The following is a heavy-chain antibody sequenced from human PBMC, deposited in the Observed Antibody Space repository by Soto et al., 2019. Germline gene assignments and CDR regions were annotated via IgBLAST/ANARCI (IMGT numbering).Heavy chain of an antibody. V-gene: IGHV3-33*01. CDR1: GFTFSSYG. Sequence: HPGGSLRLSCAASGFTFSSYGMHWVRQAPGKGLEWVAVIWYDGSNKYYADSVKGRFTISRDNSKNTLYLQMNSLRAEDTAVYYCAREAPYDAFDIWGQGTMVTVSS. J-gene: IGHJ3*02. CDR3: AREAPYDAFDI. CDR2: IWYDGSNK.